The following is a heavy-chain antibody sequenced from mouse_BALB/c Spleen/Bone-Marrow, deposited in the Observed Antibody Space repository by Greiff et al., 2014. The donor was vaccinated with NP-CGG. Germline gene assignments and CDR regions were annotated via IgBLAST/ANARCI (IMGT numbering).Heavy chain of an antibody. CDR3: ARITTATGAMDY. J-gene: IGHJ4*01. Sequence: QVQLKDSGPGLVAPSQSLSITCTVSGFSLTSYGVHWVRQPPGKGLEWLGVIWAGGSTNYNSPLMSRLSISKDNSKSRVFLKMNSLQTDDTAMYYCARITTATGAMDYWGQGTSVTVSS. D-gene: IGHD1-2*01. V-gene: IGHV2-9*02. CDR2: IWAGGST. CDR1: GFSLTSYG.